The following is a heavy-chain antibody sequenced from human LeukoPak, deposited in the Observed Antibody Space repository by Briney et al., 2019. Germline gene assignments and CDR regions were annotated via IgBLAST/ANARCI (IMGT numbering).Heavy chain of an antibody. CDR3: AKGFNYYGSGSYQVFDY. Sequence: GRSLRLSCAASGFTFDDYAMHWVRHAPGKCLEWVSGISWNSGSIGYADSVKGRFTISRDNAKNSLYLQMNSLRAEDTALYYCAKGFNYYGSGSYQVFDYWGQGTLVTVSS. V-gene: IGHV3-9*01. CDR2: ISWNSGSI. D-gene: IGHD3-10*01. J-gene: IGHJ4*02. CDR1: GFTFDDYA.